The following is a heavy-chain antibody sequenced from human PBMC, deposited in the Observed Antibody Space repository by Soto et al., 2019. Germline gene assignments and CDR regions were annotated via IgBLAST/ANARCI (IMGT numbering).Heavy chain of an antibody. D-gene: IGHD3-3*01. J-gene: IGHJ4*02. V-gene: IGHV1-2*02. CDR3: AREPAHAKPEWVGF. CDR2: INPNSGGT. CDR1: GYAFSDYY. Sequence: ASVKGSCKACGYAFSDYYIHWVRQAPGQGLEWMGWINPNSGGTKYAPKFQGGVTMTRDTSITTAYMELSRLRSGDTAVYYCAREPAHAKPEWVGFRGPGXLVTL.